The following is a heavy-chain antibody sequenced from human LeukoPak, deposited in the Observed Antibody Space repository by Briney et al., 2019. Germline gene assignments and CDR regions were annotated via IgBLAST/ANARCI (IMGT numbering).Heavy chain of an antibody. CDR1: GFTFDDYA. CDR3: AKVGTGWDYYDSSDPYYFDY. CDR2: ISWNSGSI. J-gene: IGHJ4*02. Sequence: QPGRSLRLSCAASGFTFDDYAMHWVRQAPGKGLEWVSGISWNSGSIGYADSVKGRFTISRDNAKNSLYLQMNSLRAEDTALYYCAKVGTGWDYYDSSDPYYFDYWGQGTLVTVSS. D-gene: IGHD3-22*01. V-gene: IGHV3-9*01.